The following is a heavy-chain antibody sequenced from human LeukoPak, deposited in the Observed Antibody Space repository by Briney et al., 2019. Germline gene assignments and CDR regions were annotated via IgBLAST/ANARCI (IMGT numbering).Heavy chain of an antibody. CDR2: IIPIFGTA. CDR3: ASHYYDSSGYYYGFDY. Sequence: EASVKVSCKASGGTFSSYAISWVRQAPGQGLEGMGGIIPIFGTANYAQKFQGRVTITADESTSTAYMELSSLRSEDTAVYYCASHYYDSSGYYYGFDYWGQGTLVTVSS. CDR1: GGTFSSYA. V-gene: IGHV1-69*13. D-gene: IGHD3-22*01. J-gene: IGHJ4*02.